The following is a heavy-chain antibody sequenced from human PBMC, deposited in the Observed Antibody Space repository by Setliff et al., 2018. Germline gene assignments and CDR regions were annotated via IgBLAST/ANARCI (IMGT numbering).Heavy chain of an antibody. CDR1: GYTLTNYP. CDR3: ARQGGNYYFQY. D-gene: IGHD3-16*01. J-gene: IGHJ4*02. Sequence: GGSVKVSCKASGYTLTNYPIHWLRQAPGQRPEWMRWINVGNGNTKYSQEFQGRVTLTRDTSASTAYVELSSLTSEDMAVYYCARQGGNYYFQYWGQGTLVTVSS. V-gene: IGHV1-3*03. CDR2: INVGNGNT.